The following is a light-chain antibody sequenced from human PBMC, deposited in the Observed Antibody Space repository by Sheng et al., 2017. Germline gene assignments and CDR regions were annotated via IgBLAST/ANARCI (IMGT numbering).Light chain of an antibody. J-gene: IGKJ2*01. CDR2: WAS. CDR1: DLFYTPIIRTY. Sequence: IVMTQSPDSLAVSLGGRATILLQVQPDLFYTPIIRTYLAWYQQKPGQPPKLLIYWASTRESGVPDRFSGGGSGADFTLTISSLKAEDVAVYYCQQYYATPYTFGQGTKLEI. CDR3: QQYYATPYT. V-gene: IGKV4-1*01.